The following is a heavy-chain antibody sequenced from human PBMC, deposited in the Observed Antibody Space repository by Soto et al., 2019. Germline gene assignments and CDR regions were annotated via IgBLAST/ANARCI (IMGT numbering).Heavy chain of an antibody. CDR1: GFTFSSYG. J-gene: IGHJ3*02. CDR3: AKDYCSSTSCYTLGVFDI. D-gene: IGHD2-2*02. CDR2: ISYDGSNK. Sequence: GGSLRLSCAASGFTFSSYGMHWVRQAPGKGLEWVAVISYDGSNKYYADSVKGRFTISRDNSKNTLYLQMNSLRAEDTAVYYCAKDYCSSTSCYTLGVFDIWGQGTMVTVSS. V-gene: IGHV3-30*18.